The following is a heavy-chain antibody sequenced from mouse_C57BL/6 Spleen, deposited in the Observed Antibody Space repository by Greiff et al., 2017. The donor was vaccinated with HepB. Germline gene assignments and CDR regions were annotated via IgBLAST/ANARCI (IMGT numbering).Heavy chain of an antibody. CDR2: IDPNSGGT. J-gene: IGHJ4*01. D-gene: IGHD2-2*01. CDR3: ARGRGYDDYAMDY. CDR1: GYTFTSYW. V-gene: IGHV1-72*01. Sequence: QVQLQQPGAELVKPGASVKLSCKASGYTFTSYWMHWVKQRPGRGLEWIGRIDPNSGGTKYNEKFKSKATLTVDKPSSTAYMQLSRLTSEDSAVYYCARGRGYDDYAMDYWGQGTSVTVSS.